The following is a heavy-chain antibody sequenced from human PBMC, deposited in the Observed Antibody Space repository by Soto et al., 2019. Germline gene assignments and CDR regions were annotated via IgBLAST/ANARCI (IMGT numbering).Heavy chain of an antibody. CDR3: ASKYCSGGSCYSRSWFDP. D-gene: IGHD2-15*01. Sequence: SETLSLTCTVSGGSIISSSYFWVWIRQPPGKGLEWIGNIYYSGSTYYTPSLKSRVTISLDTSKNQFSLKLSSVTAADTAVYYCASKYCSGGSCYSRSWFDPCGQGTLVTVSS. CDR1: GGSIISSSYF. V-gene: IGHV4-39*01. CDR2: IYYSGST. J-gene: IGHJ5*02.